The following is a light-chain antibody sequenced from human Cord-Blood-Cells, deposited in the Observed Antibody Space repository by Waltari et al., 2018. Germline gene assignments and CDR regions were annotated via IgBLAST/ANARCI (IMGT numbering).Light chain of an antibody. V-gene: IGLV3-19*01. CDR2: GKN. CDR1: SLRSYY. CDR3: NSRDSSGNHHVV. Sequence: SSELTQDPAVSVALGQTVRIPCQGDSLRSYYASWYQQKPGQAPVLVIYGKNNLPPGIPDRLPGSSSGTTASLTITGAQAEYEADYYCNSRDSSGNHHVVFGGGTKLTVL. J-gene: IGLJ2*01.